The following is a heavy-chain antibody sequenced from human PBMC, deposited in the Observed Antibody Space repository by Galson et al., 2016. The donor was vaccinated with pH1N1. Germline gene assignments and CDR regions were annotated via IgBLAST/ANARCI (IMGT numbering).Heavy chain of an antibody. J-gene: IGHJ4*02. CDR1: GFTFSDYA. V-gene: IGHV3-23*01. CDR2: ITGSGATT. CDR3: AKAPFVYIAVAGSEPFDY. D-gene: IGHD6-19*01. Sequence: SLRLSCAASGFTFSDYAMSWVRQPTRKGLEWVSGITGSGATTYYTDSVKGRFKISRDNSKKTLYLQMNSLRVEDTAVYYCAKAPFVYIAVAGSEPFDYWGQGTLVTVSS.